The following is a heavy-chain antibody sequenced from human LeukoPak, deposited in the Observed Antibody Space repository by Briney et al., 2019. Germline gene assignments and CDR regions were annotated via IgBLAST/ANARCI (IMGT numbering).Heavy chain of an antibody. D-gene: IGHD2-2*01. CDR2: IKQDGSEK. Sequence: GGSLRLSCAASGFTFSSYWMSWVRQAPGKGLEWVANIKQDGSEKYYVDSVEGRFTISRDNAKNSLYLQMNSLRAEDTAVYYCARDAGTSWLYYYYYMDVWGKGTTVTISS. J-gene: IGHJ6*03. CDR1: GFTFSSYW. V-gene: IGHV3-7*01. CDR3: ARDAGTSWLYYYYYMDV.